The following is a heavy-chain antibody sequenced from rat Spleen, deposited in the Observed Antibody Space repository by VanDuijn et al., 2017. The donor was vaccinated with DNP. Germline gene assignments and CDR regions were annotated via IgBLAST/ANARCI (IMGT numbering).Heavy chain of an antibody. V-gene: IGHV3-1*01. J-gene: IGHJ2*01. Sequence: EVQLQESGPGLVKPSQSLSLTCSVTDYSITSNYWGWIRKFPGNKMEWMGYINYSGSTGYNPSLKSRFSITRDTSKNQFFLQLNSVTTEDTATYYCARWSRYFDYWGQGVMVTVSS. CDR1: DYSITSNY. CDR2: INYSGST. CDR3: ARWSRYFDY.